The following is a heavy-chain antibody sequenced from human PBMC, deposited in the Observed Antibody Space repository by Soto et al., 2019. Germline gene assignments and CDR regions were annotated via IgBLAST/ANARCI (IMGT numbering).Heavy chain of an antibody. J-gene: IGHJ4*02. CDR1: GGTFSSYA. Sequence: SVKVSCKASGGTFSSYAISGVRQAPGRGLEWMGGIIPIFGTANYAQKFQGRVTITADESTSTAYMELSSLRSEDTAVYYCARAGDPYYYESSGYYFDYWGQGTLVTVSS. CDR2: IIPIFGTA. D-gene: IGHD3-22*01. V-gene: IGHV1-69*13. CDR3: ARAGDPYYYESSGYYFDY.